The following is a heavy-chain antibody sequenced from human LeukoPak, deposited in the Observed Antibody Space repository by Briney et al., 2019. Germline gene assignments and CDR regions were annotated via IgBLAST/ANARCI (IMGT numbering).Heavy chain of an antibody. V-gene: IGHV1-45*02. CDR1: GYTFTYRY. J-gene: IGHJ5*02. CDR2: ITPFNGNT. Sequence: GASVKVSCKASGYTFTYRYLHWVRQAPGQALEWMGWITPFNGNTNYAQKFQDRVTITRDRSMSTAYMELSSLRSEDTAMYYCASNLCDSTSCYGNWFDPWGQGTLVTVSS. CDR3: ASNLCDSTSCYGNWFDP. D-gene: IGHD2-2*01.